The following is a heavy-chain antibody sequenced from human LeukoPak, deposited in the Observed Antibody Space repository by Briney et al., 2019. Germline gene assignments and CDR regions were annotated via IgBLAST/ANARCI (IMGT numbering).Heavy chain of an antibody. V-gene: IGHV4-34*01. CDR2: INHSGST. Sequence: SETLSLTCGVYGGSFSGYYWSWIRQPPGKGLEWIGEINHSGSTNYNPSLKSRVTISVDTSKNQFSLKLSSVTAADTAVYYCASGSYGYGFDYWGQGTLVTVSS. CDR1: GGSFSGYY. D-gene: IGHD5-18*01. CDR3: ASGSYGYGFDY. J-gene: IGHJ4*02.